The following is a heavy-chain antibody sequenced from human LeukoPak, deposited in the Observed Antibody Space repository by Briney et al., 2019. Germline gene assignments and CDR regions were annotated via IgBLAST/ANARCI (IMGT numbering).Heavy chain of an antibody. D-gene: IGHD6-13*01. J-gene: IGHJ4*02. CDR2: ISAYNGNT. Sequence: RASVKVSCKASGYTFTSYGISWVRQAPGQGLEWMGWISAYNGNTNYAQKLQGRVTMTTDTSTSTAYMELRGLRSDDTAVYYCARYIIAAAGNNFDYWGQGTLVTVSS. V-gene: IGHV1-18*01. CDR1: GYTFTSYG. CDR3: ARYIIAAAGNNFDY.